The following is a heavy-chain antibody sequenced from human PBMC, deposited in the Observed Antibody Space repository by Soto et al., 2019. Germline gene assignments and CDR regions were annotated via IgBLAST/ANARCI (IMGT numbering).Heavy chain of an antibody. CDR1: GHIVSSNSAA. J-gene: IGHJ4*02. CDR3: ARSGPGGYIDY. V-gene: IGHV6-1*01. Sequence: AHTLSLICGISGHIVSSNSAAGTLIRQSPARGLELLGRTYYRSKGYNHYAVSVESRITVTPDTSKNQASLQLNSVTPEDTAVYYCARSGPGGYIDYWGQGTLVTVSS. CDR2: TYYRSKGYN. D-gene: IGHD3-22*01.